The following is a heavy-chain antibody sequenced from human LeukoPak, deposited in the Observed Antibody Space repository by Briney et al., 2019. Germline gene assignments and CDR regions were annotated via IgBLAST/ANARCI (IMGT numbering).Heavy chain of an antibody. D-gene: IGHD2-8*01. CDR2: IYTSGST. Sequence: SETLSLTCTVSGGSISSGSYYWGWIRQPAGKGLEWIGRIYTSGSTNYNPSLKSRVTTSVDTSKNQFSLKLSSVTAADTAVYYCARGKVGYCTNGVCPYYFDYWGQGTLVTVSS. CDR3: ARGKVGYCTNGVCPYYFDY. CDR1: GGSISSGSYY. J-gene: IGHJ4*02. V-gene: IGHV4-61*02.